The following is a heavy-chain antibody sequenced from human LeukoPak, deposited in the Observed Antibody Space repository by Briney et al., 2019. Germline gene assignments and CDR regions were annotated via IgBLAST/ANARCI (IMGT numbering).Heavy chain of an antibody. CDR1: GGSFSGYY. J-gene: IGHJ4*02. V-gene: IGHV4-34*01. D-gene: IGHD3-10*01. CDR2: INHSGST. CDR3: ARHRLRYYYGSGSYYYFNY. Sequence: PSETLSLTCAVYGGSFSGYYWSWIRQPPGKGLEWIGEINHSGSTNYNPSLKSRVTISVDTSKNQFSLKLSSVTAADTAVYYCARHRLRYYYGSGSYYYFNYWGQGTLVTVSS.